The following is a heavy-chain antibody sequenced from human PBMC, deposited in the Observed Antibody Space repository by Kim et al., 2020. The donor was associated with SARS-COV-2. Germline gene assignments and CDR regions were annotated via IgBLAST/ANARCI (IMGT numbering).Heavy chain of an antibody. V-gene: IGHV3-30-3*01. CDR2: ISYDGSNK. Sequence: GGSLRLSCAASGFTFSSYAMHWVRQAPGKGLEWVAVISYDGSNKYYADSVKGRFTISRDNSKNTLYLQMNSLRAEDTAVYYCARVVNMVRGVRTKNPYYCYGMDVWGQGTMVTVSS. CDR1: GFTFSSYA. J-gene: IGHJ6*02. CDR3: ARVVNMVRGVRTKNPYYCYGMDV. D-gene: IGHD3-10*01.